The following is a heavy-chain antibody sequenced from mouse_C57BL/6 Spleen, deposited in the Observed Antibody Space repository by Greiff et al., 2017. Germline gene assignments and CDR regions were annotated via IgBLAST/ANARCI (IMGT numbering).Heavy chain of an antibody. V-gene: IGHV1-55*01. D-gene: IGHD1-1*01. CDR3: ARCPSTYGSSY. CDR2: IYPGSGST. Sequence: VQLQQPGAELVKPGASVKMSCKASGYTFTSYWITWVKQRPGQGLEWIGDIYPGSGSTKYNEKFKSKATLTVDTSSSTAYMQLSSLTSEDSAVYYCARCPSTYGSSYWGQGTTLTVSS. CDR1: GYTFTSYW. J-gene: IGHJ2*01.